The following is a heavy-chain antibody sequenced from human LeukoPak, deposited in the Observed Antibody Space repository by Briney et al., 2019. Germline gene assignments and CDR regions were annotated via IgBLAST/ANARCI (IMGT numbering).Heavy chain of an antibody. Sequence: GGSLRLSCTTSGFMSTLYSMSWVRQSPGKGLELISYISNSGDRIYYADSVKGRFTISRDNVKNSLYLQMNSLRAEDTAVYYCARGFPYYDILTGDQRAPYFDYWGQGTLVTVSS. CDR2: ISNSGDRI. V-gene: IGHV3-48*01. J-gene: IGHJ4*02. CDR3: ARGFPYYDILTGDQRAPYFDY. D-gene: IGHD3-9*01. CDR1: GFMSTLYS.